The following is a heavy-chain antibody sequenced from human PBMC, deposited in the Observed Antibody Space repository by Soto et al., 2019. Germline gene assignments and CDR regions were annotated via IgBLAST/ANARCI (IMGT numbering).Heavy chain of an antibody. V-gene: IGHV4-4*02. CDR3: ARHFSVDYFDY. Sequence: SETLSLTCAVSGGSISSSNWWSWVRQPPGKGLEWIGEIYHSGSTYYNPSLKSRVTISVDRSKNRFSLKLSSVTAADTAVYYCARHFSVDYFDYWGQGALVTVSS. J-gene: IGHJ4*02. CDR1: GGSISSSNW. CDR2: IYHSGST.